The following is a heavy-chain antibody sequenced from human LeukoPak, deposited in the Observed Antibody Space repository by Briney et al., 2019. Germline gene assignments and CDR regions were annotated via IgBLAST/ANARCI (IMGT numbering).Heavy chain of an antibody. V-gene: IGHV4-39*01. Sequence: SETLSLTCTVSGGSISSNSYYWGWIRQSPGKGLEWIGSIYYSGSTYYNPSLKSRVTISVDTSKNQFSLKLSSVTAADTAMYYCARGVKQWLVWYYFDYWGQGTLVTVSS. CDR2: IYYSGST. D-gene: IGHD6-19*01. J-gene: IGHJ4*02. CDR3: ARGVKQWLVWYYFDY. CDR1: GGSISSNSYY.